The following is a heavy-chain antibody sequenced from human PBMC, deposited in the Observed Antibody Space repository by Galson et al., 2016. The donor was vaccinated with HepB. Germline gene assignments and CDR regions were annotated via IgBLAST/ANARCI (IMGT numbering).Heavy chain of an antibody. CDR3: AKDPYYYGSGSYYFDY. D-gene: IGHD3-10*01. CDR1: GFNFRTYG. V-gene: IGHV3-30*18. CDR2: KSYHGRDK. Sequence: SLRLSCAASGFNFRTYGMHWVRQAPGKGLEWVALKSYHGRDKNYADSVKGRFTISRDKSKNTLYLQMNSLRAEDTAVYHCAKDPYYYGSGSYYFDYWGQGTLVTVSS. J-gene: IGHJ4*02.